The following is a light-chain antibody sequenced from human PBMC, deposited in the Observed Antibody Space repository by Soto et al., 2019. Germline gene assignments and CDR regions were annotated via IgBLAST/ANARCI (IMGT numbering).Light chain of an antibody. Sequence: DIQMTQSPSTLSASVGDRVTITCRASQSISSWLAWYQQKPGKAPKLLIYDASSLESGGPSRFSGSGSGTEFTLPISSLQRNDFATYYCQQYNSYPETFGQGTKVEIK. J-gene: IGKJ1*01. V-gene: IGKV1-5*01. CDR1: QSISSW. CDR2: DAS. CDR3: QQYNSYPET.